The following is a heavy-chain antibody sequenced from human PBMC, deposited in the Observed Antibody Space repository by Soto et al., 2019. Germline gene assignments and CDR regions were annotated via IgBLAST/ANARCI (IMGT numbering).Heavy chain of an antibody. CDR2: LIPIFGTA. CDR1: GGTFSSYA. Sequence: QVQLVQSGAEVKKPGSSVKVSCKASGGTFSSYAISWVRQAPGQGLEWMGGLIPIFGTANYAQKFQGRVTISADESTSIAYMELSSLRSEDTAVYYCAREQPNYSNYDWYFDLWGRGTLVTVSS. D-gene: IGHD4-4*01. CDR3: AREQPNYSNYDWYFDL. V-gene: IGHV1-69*01. J-gene: IGHJ2*01.